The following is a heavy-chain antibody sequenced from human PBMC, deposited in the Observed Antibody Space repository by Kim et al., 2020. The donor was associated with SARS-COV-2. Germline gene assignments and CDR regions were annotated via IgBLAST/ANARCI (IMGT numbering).Heavy chain of an antibody. V-gene: IGHV4-34*01. D-gene: IGHD5-12*01. CDR3: AGIVATIDYYYGMDV. CDR2: INHSGST. Sequence: SETLSLTCAVYGGSFSGYYWSWIRQPPGKGLEWIGEINHSGSTNYNPSLKSRVTISVDTSKNQFSLKLSSVTAADTAVYYCAGIVATIDYYYGMDVWGQGTTVTVSS. CDR1: GGSFSGYY. J-gene: IGHJ6*02.